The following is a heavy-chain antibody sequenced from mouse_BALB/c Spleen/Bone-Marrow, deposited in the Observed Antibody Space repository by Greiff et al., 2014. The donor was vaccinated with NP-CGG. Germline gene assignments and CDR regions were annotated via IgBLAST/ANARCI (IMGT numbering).Heavy chain of an antibody. CDR1: GFSLTSYG. Sequence: QVQLKESVPGLVQPSQSLSITCTVSGFSLTSYGVHWVRQSPGKGLEWLGVIWSGGSTDYNAAFISRLSISKDNSKSQVFFKMNSLQANDTAIYYCARNTYYGNPFAYWGQGTLVTVSA. V-gene: IGHV2-2*02. CDR2: IWSGGST. D-gene: IGHD2-10*01. J-gene: IGHJ3*01. CDR3: ARNTYYGNPFAY.